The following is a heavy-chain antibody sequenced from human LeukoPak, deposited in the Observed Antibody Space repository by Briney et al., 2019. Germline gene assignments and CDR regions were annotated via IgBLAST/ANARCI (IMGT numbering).Heavy chain of an antibody. D-gene: IGHD3-10*01. CDR2: INHSGST. J-gene: IGHJ4*02. CDR1: GVSISSGGYY. CDR3: ARGQYGSGSYM. V-gene: IGHV4-39*07. Sequence: SETLSLTCTVSGVSISSGGYYWSWIRQPPGKWLEWIGEINHSGSTNYNPSLNSRVTISVDTSKNQFSLKLSSVTAADTAVYYCARGQYGSGSYMWGQGTLVTVSS.